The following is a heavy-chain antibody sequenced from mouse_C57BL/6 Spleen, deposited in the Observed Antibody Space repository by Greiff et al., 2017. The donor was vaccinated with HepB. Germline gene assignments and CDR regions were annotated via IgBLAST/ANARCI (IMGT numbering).Heavy chain of an antibody. J-gene: IGHJ3*01. CDR2: ISDGGSYT. CDR1: GFTFSSYA. V-gene: IGHV5-4*01. Sequence: EVQRVESGGGLVKPGGSLKLSCAASGFTFSSYAMSWVRQTPEKRLEWVATISDGGSYTYYPDNVKGRFTISRDNAKNNLYLQMSHLKSEDTAMYYCARFYYGNYVFAYWGQGTLVTVSA. D-gene: IGHD2-1*01. CDR3: ARFYYGNYVFAY.